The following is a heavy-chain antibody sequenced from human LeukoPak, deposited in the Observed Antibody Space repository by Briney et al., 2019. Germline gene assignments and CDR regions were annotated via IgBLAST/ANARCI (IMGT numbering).Heavy chain of an antibody. D-gene: IGHD5-12*01. CDR3: ASDSGYAIYYYGMDV. J-gene: IGHJ6*02. CDR2: IYSGGST. V-gene: IGHV3-66*01. Sequence: PGGSLRLSCAASGFTVSSNYMSWVRQAPGKGPEWVSVIYSGGSTYYADSVKGRFTISRDNSKNTLYLQMNSLRAEDTAVYYCASDSGYAIYYYGMDVWGQGTTVTVSS. CDR1: GFTVSSNY.